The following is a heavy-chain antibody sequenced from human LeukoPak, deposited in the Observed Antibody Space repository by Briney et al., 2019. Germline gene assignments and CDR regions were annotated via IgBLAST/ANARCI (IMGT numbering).Heavy chain of an antibody. Sequence: AAVKVSCKTPGYTFTGYYMHWVRQAPGQGLEWMGWINPNSGGTNYAQKFQGRVTMTRETSISTAYMELSRLRSDDTAVYYCARVYSNHFDYWGQGTLVTVSS. CDR3: ARVYSNHFDY. D-gene: IGHD4-11*01. J-gene: IGHJ4*02. CDR2: INPNSGGT. V-gene: IGHV1-2*02. CDR1: GYTFTGYY.